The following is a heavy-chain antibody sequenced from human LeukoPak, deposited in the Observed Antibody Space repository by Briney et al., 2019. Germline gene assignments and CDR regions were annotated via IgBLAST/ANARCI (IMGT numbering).Heavy chain of an antibody. CDR1: GYTFTGYY. V-gene: IGHV1-2*02. D-gene: IGHD6-13*01. CDR3: ASSGGIAAAGHFDY. Sequence: ASVKVSCKASGYTFTGYYTHWVRQAPGQGLEWMGWINPNSGGTNYAQKFQGRVTMTRDTSISTAYMELSRLRSDDTAVYYCASSGGIAAAGHFDYWGQGTLVTVSS. CDR2: INPNSGGT. J-gene: IGHJ4*02.